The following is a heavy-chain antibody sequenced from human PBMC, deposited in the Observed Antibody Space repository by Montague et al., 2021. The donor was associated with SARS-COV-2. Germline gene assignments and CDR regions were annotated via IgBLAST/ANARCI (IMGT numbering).Heavy chain of an antibody. CDR3: ARGLGRIEDV. D-gene: IGHD1-26*01. Sequence: SETLSLTCAVYGGSFSGYYWSWIRQPPGKGPEWIGEINHSGSTNYNPSLKSRVTISVDTSKNQFSLKLSSVTAADTAVYYCARGLGRIEDVWGQGTTVTVSS. CDR1: GGSFSGYY. V-gene: IGHV4-34*01. J-gene: IGHJ6*02. CDR2: INHSGST.